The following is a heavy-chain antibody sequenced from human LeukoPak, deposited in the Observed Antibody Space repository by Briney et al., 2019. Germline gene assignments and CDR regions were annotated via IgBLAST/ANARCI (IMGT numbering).Heavy chain of an antibody. CDR3: APNPYCSSSFGPEP. D-gene: IGHD6-6*01. J-gene: IGHJ5*02. CDR1: GFTFSSYA. CDR2: ISYDGSNK. V-gene: IGHV3-30*04. Sequence: GRSLRLSCAASGFTFSSYAMHWVRQAPGKGLEWVAVISYDGSNKYYADSVKGRFTISRDNSKNTLYLQMNSLRAEATSLYSRAPNPYCSSSFGPEPWGKGTLVTAS.